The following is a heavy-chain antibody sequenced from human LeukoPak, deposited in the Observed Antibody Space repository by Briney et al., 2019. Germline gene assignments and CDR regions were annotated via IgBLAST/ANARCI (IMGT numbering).Heavy chain of an antibody. J-gene: IGHJ4*02. CDR2: INPSGGST. CDR1: GYTFTSYY. D-gene: IGHD6-13*01. CDR3: ARERSRIAAVFDY. V-gene: IGHV1-46*01. Sequence: GASVKVCCKASGYTFTSYYMHWVRQAPGQGLEWMGIINPSGGSTSYAQKFQGRVTMTRDMSTSTVYMELSSLRSEDTAVYYCARERSRIAAVFDYWGQGTLVTVSS.